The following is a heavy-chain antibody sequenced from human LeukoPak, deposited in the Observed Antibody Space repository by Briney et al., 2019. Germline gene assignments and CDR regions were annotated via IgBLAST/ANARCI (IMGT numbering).Heavy chain of an antibody. D-gene: IGHD1-26*01. CDR3: ARESGDRPGSPGC. J-gene: IGHJ4*02. V-gene: IGHV4-59*01. CDR2: IYYSGST. CDR1: GVSISSYY. Sequence: SETLSLTCTVSGVSISSYYWSWIRQPPGKGLEWIGYIYYSGSTKYNPSLKSRVTISVDTSKNQFSLKLSSVTAADTAVYYCARESGDRPGSPGCWGQGTLVTVSS.